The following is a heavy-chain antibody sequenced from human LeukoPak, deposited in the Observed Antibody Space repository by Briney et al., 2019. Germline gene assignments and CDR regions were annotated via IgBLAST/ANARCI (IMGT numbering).Heavy chain of an antibody. D-gene: IGHD6-25*01. CDR1: GFTFSSYS. CDR3: ARQYSSGGYYFDY. J-gene: IGHJ4*02. CDR2: IYNSERT. V-gene: IGHV4-59*01. Sequence: GSLRLACAASGFTFSSYSMNWVRQPPGKGLEWIGYIYNSERTNYKSSLRSRVTISVDTSKNQFSLRLSSVTAADTAVYYCARQYSSGGYYFDYWGQGTLVTVSS.